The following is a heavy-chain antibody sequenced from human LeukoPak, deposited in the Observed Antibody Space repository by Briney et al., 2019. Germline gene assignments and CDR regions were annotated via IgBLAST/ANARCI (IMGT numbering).Heavy chain of an antibody. CDR2: IIPIFGTA. CDR3: ARDTLSGGRNYMDV. Sequence: GSSVKVSCKASGGTFSSYAISWVRQAPGQGLEWMGGIIPIFGTANYAQKFQGRVTITADESTSTAYMELSRLRSDDTAVYYCARDTLSGGRNYMDVWGKGTTVTVSS. J-gene: IGHJ6*03. V-gene: IGHV1-69*01. CDR1: GGTFSSYA. D-gene: IGHD3-16*01.